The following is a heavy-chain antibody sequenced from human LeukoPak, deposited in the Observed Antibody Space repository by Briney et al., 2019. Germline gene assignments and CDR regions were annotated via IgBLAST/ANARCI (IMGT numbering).Heavy chain of an antibody. CDR2: IYYSGST. D-gene: IGHD3-22*01. CDR3: AGQVVVITTAWFDP. V-gene: IGHV4-59*08. Sequence: PSETLSLTCTVSGGSISSYYWSWIRQPPGKGLEWIGYIYYSGSTNYNPSLKSRVTISVDTSKNQFSLKLSSVTAADTAVYYCAGQVVVITTAWFDPWGQGTLVTVSS. CDR1: GGSISSYY. J-gene: IGHJ5*02.